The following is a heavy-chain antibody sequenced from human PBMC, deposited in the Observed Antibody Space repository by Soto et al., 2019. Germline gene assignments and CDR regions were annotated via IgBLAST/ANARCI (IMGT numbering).Heavy chain of an antibody. CDR2: IYPGDSDT. CDR1: GYSFTSYW. J-gene: IGHJ6*03. Sequence: GESLKISCKGSGYSFTSYWIGWVRQMPGKGLEWMGIIYPGDSDTRYSPSFQGQVTISAEKSISTAYLQWSSLKASDTAMYYCARQVSIFGVVMSLGYYYMDVWGKGTTVTVSS. D-gene: IGHD3-3*01. V-gene: IGHV5-51*01. CDR3: ARQVSIFGVVMSLGYYYMDV.